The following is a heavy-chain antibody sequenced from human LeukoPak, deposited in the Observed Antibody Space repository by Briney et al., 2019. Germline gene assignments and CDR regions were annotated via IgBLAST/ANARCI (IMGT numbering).Heavy chain of an antibody. CDR3: AKDLWISPDSTNDY. CDR1: GFTFTNFA. V-gene: IGHV3-23*01. D-gene: IGHD2-2*01. Sequence: GGSLRLSCAASGFTFTNFAMNWVRQAPGKGLEWVSGVSGSGGRTYYAESVKGRFTISRDNSKNTLYLQMNSLRAEDTALYYCAKDLWISPDSTNDYWGQGTLVTVSS. J-gene: IGHJ4*02. CDR2: VSGSGGRT.